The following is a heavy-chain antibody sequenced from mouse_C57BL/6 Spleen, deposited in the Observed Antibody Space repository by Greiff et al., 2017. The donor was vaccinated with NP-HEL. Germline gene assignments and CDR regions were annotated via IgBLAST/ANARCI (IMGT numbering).Heavy chain of an antibody. CDR2: ISYSGST. D-gene: IGHD2-5*01. J-gene: IGHJ3*01. Sequence: EVQRVESGPGMVKPSQSLSLTCTVTGYSITSGYDWHWIRHFPGNKLEWMGYISYSGSTNYNPSLKSRISITHDTSKNHFFLKLNSVTTEDTATYYCARGDYSNSPWFAYWGQGTLVTVSA. CDR1: GYSITSGYD. CDR3: ARGDYSNSPWFAY. V-gene: IGHV3-1*01.